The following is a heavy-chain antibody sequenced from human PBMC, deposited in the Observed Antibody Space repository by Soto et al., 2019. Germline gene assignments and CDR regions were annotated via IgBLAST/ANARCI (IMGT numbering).Heavy chain of an antibody. CDR1: GFTFSSYE. J-gene: IGHJ4*02. V-gene: IGHV3-48*03. Sequence: GSLRLSCAASGFTFSSYEMNWVRQAPGKGLEWVSYISSSGSTIYYADSVKGRFTISRDNAKNSLYLQMNSLRAEDTAVYYCARDDDSSGYYPTCYFDYWGQGTLVTVSS. CDR3: ARDDDSSGYYPTCYFDY. D-gene: IGHD3-22*01. CDR2: ISSSGSTI.